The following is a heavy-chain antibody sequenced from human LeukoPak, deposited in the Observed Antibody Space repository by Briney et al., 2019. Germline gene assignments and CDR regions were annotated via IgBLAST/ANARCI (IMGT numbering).Heavy chain of an antibody. J-gene: IGHJ4*02. D-gene: IGHD7-27*01. CDR2: FFPGDSDT. Sequence: HGESLKISCKGSGYIFTTYWIAWVRQMPGKGLEWMVIFFPGDSDTRYSPSFQGQVTISADKSISTAYLQWSGLKASDTAMYYCARHADWGRAYYFDYWGQGTLVTVSS. CDR1: GYIFTTYW. V-gene: IGHV5-51*01. CDR3: ARHADWGRAYYFDY.